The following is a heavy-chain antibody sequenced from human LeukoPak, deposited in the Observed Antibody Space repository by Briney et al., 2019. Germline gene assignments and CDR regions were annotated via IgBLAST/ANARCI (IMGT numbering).Heavy chain of an antibody. Sequence: PSETLSLTCAVYVVSLSAYYWSWIRQPPGKGVEGIGEINHGGSANYNPTLQSRVTISVDTSKNQFSLKLSSVTAADTAVYYCARGLGGGNSVYFDLWGRGTLVMVSS. CDR2: INHGGSA. CDR1: VVSLSAYY. V-gene: IGHV4-34*01. CDR3: ARGLGGGNSVYFDL. D-gene: IGHD4-23*01. J-gene: IGHJ2*01.